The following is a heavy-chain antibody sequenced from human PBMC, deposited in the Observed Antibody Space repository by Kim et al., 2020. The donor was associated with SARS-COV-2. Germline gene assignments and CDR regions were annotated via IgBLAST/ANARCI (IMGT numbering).Heavy chain of an antibody. CDR3: ARDIVVRGVRCGMDV. V-gene: IGHV3-21*01. CDR2: ISSSSGYI. CDR1: GFTFSSYS. J-gene: IGHJ6*02. D-gene: IGHD3-10*01. Sequence: GGSLRLSCAASGFTFSSYSMNWVRQAPGKGLEWVSSISSSSGYINYADSVKGRFTISRDNAKNSLYLQMNSLRAEDTAVYYCARDIVVRGVRCGMDVWGQGTTVTVSS.